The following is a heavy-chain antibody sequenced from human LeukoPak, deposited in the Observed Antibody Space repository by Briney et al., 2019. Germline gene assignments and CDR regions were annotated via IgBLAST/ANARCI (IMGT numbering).Heavy chain of an antibody. V-gene: IGHV3-48*03. Sequence: GGSLRLSCAASGFTFSSYEVNWVRQAPGKGLEWVSYISSIGSTIYYADSVKGRFTISRDNAKNSLYLQMNSLRAEDTAVYYCARTYDSSGYFDPNFDYWGQGTLVTVSS. CDR1: GFTFSSYE. D-gene: IGHD3-22*01. CDR3: ARTYDSSGYFDPNFDY. J-gene: IGHJ4*02. CDR2: ISSIGSTI.